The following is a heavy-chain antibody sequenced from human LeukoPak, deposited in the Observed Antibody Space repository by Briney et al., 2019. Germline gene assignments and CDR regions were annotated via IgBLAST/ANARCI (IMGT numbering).Heavy chain of an antibody. D-gene: IGHD5-24*01. CDR2: ISSSSNTI. Sequence: PGRSLSLSCAASGLTFSTYSMNWVRQAPGKGLEWVSYISSSSNTIYYADSVKGRFTISRDNAKNSLYLQMNSLRVEDTAVYYCASDSRDGYFFHYWGQGTLVTVSS. CDR3: ASDSRDGYFFHY. J-gene: IGHJ4*02. V-gene: IGHV3-48*04. CDR1: GLTFSTYS.